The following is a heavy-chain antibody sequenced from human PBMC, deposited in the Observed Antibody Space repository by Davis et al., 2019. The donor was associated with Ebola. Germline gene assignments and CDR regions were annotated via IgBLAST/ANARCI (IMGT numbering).Heavy chain of an antibody. Sequence: PGGSLRLSCTASGFTFSSYAMNWIRRAPGKGLEWLAYISSGGDNLYYADSVKGRFTISRDNPRNTLYLQMDSLRAEDTAVYFCAKKRIGGAGTVDYYYYLDVWGKGTTVIVSS. J-gene: IGHJ6*03. CDR3: AKKRIGGAGTVDYYYYLDV. V-gene: IGHV3-23*01. CDR1: GFTFSSYA. D-gene: IGHD6-13*01. CDR2: ISSGGDNL.